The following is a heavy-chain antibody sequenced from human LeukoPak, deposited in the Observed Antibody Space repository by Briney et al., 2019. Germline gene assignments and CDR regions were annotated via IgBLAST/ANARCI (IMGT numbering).Heavy chain of an antibody. V-gene: IGHV3-21*01. CDR1: GFTFSSYS. CDR3: AREANSYGYLREFDY. CDR2: ISSSSSYI. J-gene: IGHJ4*02. D-gene: IGHD5-18*01. Sequence: PGGSLRLSCAASGFTFSSYSMNWVRQAPGKGLEWVSYISSSSSYIYYADSVKGRFTISRDNAKNSLYLQMNSLRAEDTAVYYCAREANSYGYLREFDYWGQGTLVTVSS.